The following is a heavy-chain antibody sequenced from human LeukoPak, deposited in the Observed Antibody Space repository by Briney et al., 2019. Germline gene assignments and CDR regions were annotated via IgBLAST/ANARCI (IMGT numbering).Heavy chain of an antibody. CDR3: AKFIVVVVAATSYFDY. Sequence: QPGGSLRLSCVASGFTFNNCWMSWVRQAPGKGLEWVSYISSSSSTIYYADSVKGRFTMSRDNAKKSLYLQMNSLRAEDTAVYYCAKFIVVVVAATSYFDYWGQGTLVTVSS. CDR2: ISSSSSTI. D-gene: IGHD2-15*01. CDR1: GFTFNNCW. J-gene: IGHJ4*02. V-gene: IGHV3-48*01.